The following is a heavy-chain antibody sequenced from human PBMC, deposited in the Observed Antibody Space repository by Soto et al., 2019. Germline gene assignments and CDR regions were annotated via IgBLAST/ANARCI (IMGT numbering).Heavy chain of an antibody. CDR2: ISYDGSNK. CDR3: AKDLGIHYYYYGMDV. V-gene: IGHV3-30*18. D-gene: IGHD5-18*01. Sequence: PGGSLRLSCAASGFTFSSYGMHWVRQAPGKGLEWVAVISYDGSNKYYADSVKGRFTISRDNSKNTLYLQMNSLRAGDTAVYYCAKDLGIHYYYYGMDVWGQGTTVTVSS. CDR1: GFTFSSYG. J-gene: IGHJ6*02.